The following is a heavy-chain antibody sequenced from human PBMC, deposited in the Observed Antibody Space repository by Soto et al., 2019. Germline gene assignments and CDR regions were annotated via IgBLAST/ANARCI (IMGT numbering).Heavy chain of an antibody. CDR3: ARSAGITGPPGHYYGMDV. CDR1: GYTFTGYY. D-gene: IGHD1-20*01. CDR2: INPNSGGT. J-gene: IGHJ6*01. V-gene: IGHV1-2*04. Sequence: ASVKVSCKASGYTFTGYYMHWVLQAPGEGLEWMGWINPNSGGTNYAQKFQGWVTMTRDTSISTAYMELSRLRSDDTAVYYSARSAGITGPPGHYYGMDVRGQGTTVTVSS.